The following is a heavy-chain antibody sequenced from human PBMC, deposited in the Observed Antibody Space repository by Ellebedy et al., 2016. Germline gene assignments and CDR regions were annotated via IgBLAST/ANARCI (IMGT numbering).Heavy chain of an antibody. J-gene: IGHJ4*02. CDR3: ARVVVGSSWYTVDY. D-gene: IGHD6-13*01. CDR1: GGSISNDY. Sequence: SETLSLTXIVSGGSISNDYWSWIRQPAGKGLEWIGRIYPSGSTNYNPSLKSRVTISVDTSKNQFSLKLSSVTAADTAVYYCARVVVGSSWYTVDYWGQGTLVTVSS. V-gene: IGHV4-4*07. CDR2: IYPSGST.